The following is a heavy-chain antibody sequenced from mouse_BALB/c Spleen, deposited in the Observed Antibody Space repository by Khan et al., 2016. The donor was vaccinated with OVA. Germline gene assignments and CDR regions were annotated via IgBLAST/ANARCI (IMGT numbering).Heavy chain of an antibody. D-gene: IGHD1-2*01. J-gene: IGHJ2*01. CDR3: ARTARIKY. V-gene: IGHV3-1*02. Sequence: EVQLVESGPGLVKPSQSLSLTCTATGYTITSGYGWYWIRQFPGNILEWMGYISYSGNTNYNPTLKSRISITRDTSKNQFFLQLNSVTTEDTATYSCARTARIKYWGQGTTLTVSS. CDR2: ISYSGNT. CDR1: GYTITSGYG.